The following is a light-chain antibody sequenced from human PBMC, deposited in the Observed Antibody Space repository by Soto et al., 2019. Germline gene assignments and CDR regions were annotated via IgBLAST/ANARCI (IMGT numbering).Light chain of an antibody. V-gene: IGKV3-20*01. J-gene: IGKJ1*01. CDR3: QQYGGSPRT. CDR1: QSVSSSY. CDR2: DAS. Sequence: EIVLTQSPGTLSLSPGERATLSCRASQSVSSSYLAWYQQKRGQPPRLLIHDASSRATGIPDRFSGSGSGTDFTLTISRLEPEDFAVYYCQQYGGSPRTFGQGTKVEVK.